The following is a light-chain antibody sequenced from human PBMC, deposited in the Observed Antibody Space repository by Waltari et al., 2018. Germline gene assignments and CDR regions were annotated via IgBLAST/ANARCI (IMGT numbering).Light chain of an antibody. CDR1: QSVSSQ. Sequence: EIVMTQSPATLSVSPGERATLSYRASQSVSSQLAWYQQKPGQAPRLLIYGASTRATGVPARFSGSGSGPEYILTISSLQSEDFAVYYCQHHNNWPPRWTFGQGTKVEIK. CDR2: GAS. J-gene: IGKJ1*01. CDR3: QHHNNWPPRWT. V-gene: IGKV3-15*01.